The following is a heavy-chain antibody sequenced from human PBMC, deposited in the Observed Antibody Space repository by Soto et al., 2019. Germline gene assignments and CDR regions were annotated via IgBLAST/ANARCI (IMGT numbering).Heavy chain of an antibody. J-gene: IGHJ4*02. CDR2: IYHSGST. D-gene: IGHD5-18*01. V-gene: IGHV4-4*02. Sequence: QVQLQESGPGLVKPSGTLSLTCAVSGGSISSSNWWSWVRQPPGQGLEWIGEIYHSGSTNYNPSHKSRVTISVDKSKNQFSLKLSSVTAADTAVYYCASSRGYSYGYSIDYWGQGTLVTVSS. CDR3: ASSRGYSYGYSIDY. CDR1: GGSISSSNW.